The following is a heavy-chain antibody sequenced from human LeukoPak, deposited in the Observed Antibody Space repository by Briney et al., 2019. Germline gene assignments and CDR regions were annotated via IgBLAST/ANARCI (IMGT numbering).Heavy chain of an antibody. J-gene: IGHJ4*02. CDR2: INQRGSET. CDR3: AKTPKSLTGYRNPSYYFDY. D-gene: IGHD3-9*01. CDR1: GFTFSSYW. V-gene: IGHV3-7*03. Sequence: GGSLRLSCAASGFTFSSYWMTWVRQAPGKGLEWVANINQRGSETYYVDSVKGRFTIYRDNAQNSLYLQMNSLRAEDTAVYYCAKTPKSLTGYRNPSYYFDYWGQGTLVTVSS.